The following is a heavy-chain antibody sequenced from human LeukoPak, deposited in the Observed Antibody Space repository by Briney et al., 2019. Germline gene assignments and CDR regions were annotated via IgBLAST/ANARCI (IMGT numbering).Heavy chain of an antibody. J-gene: IGHJ4*02. V-gene: IGHV3-23*01. CDR3: AKSPSGDGYNYSDY. CDR2: ISGSGGST. Sequence: GGSLRLSCAASGFTFSSYAMSWVRQAPGKGLEWVSAISGSGGSTYYADSVKGRFTISRDNSKNTLYLQMNSLRAEDTAVYYCAKSPSGDGYNYSDYWAREPWSPSPQ. D-gene: IGHD5-24*01. CDR1: GFTFSSYA.